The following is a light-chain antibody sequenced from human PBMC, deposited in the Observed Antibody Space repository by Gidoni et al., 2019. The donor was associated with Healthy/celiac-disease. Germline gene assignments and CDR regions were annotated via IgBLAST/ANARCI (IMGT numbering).Light chain of an antibody. CDR2: SNN. Sequence: QSVLTQPPSASGTPGQRVTISCSGSSSKIGSNTVNWYQQLPGTAPKLLIYSNNQRPSGVPDLFSGSKSGTSASLAISGLQSEDEADYYCAAWDDSLNGHVFGTGTKVTVL. CDR3: AAWDDSLNGHV. J-gene: IGLJ1*01. V-gene: IGLV1-44*01. CDR1: SSKIGSNT.